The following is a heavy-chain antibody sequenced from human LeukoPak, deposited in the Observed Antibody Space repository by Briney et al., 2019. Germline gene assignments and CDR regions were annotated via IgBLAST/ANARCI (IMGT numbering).Heavy chain of an antibody. D-gene: IGHD5-12*01. J-gene: IGHJ4*02. V-gene: IGHV3-23*01. CDR2: ISGSGGRT. Sequence: GGSLRLSCAASGFTFSSYAMSWVRQAPGKGLEWVSAISGSGGRTYYADSVKGRFTISRDNSKNTLYLQMKSLRAEDTAVYYCAIRGYSGYFDYWAREPWSPSPQ. CDR3: AIRGYSGYFDY. CDR1: GFTFSSYA.